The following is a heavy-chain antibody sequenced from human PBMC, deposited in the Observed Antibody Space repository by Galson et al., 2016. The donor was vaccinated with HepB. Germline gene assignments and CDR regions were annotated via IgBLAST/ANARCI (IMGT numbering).Heavy chain of an antibody. V-gene: IGHV3-23*01. CDR2: ISGSGGST. Sequence: SLRLSCAASGFTFSSYAMSWVRQAPGKGLEWVSAISGSGGSTYYADSVKGRFTISRDNSKNTLYLQINSLTAEDTAVYYCARFGGSLGMDVWGQGTTVTVSS. D-gene: IGHD2-15*01. CDR3: ARFGGSLGMDV. CDR1: GFTFSSYA. J-gene: IGHJ6*02.